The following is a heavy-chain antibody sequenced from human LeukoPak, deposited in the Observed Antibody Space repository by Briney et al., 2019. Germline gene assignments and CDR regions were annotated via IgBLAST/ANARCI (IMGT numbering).Heavy chain of an antibody. J-gene: IGHJ4*02. Sequence: SETLSLTCTVFGDSISSHYWSWMRQPPGKGLEWIGYINYSGNTDYNPSLKSRVTISVDTSKNQFSLRLSSVTAADTAVYYCAREGRQDYVYFDYWGQGTLVTVSS. CDR1: GDSISSHY. D-gene: IGHD4-17*01. CDR2: INYSGNT. CDR3: AREGRQDYVYFDY. V-gene: IGHV4-59*11.